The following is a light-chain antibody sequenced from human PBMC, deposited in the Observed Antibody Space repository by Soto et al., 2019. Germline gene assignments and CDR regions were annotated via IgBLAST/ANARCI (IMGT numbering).Light chain of an antibody. CDR2: DAS. V-gene: IGKV1-33*01. CDR3: QQYDHLPT. J-gene: IGKJ3*01. CDR1: QDISNY. Sequence: DIQMTQSPSSLSASVGDRVTITCQASQDISNYLNWYQQKPGKAPKLLIYDASNLETGVPSRFSGSGFGTDFTFTISSLQPEDIATYYCQQYDHLPTFGPGTKVDIK.